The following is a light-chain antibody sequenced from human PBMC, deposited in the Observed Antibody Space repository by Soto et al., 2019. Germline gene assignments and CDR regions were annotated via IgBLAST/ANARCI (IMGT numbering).Light chain of an antibody. CDR3: QQRADWPIT. V-gene: IGKV3-11*01. Sequence: EIVLTQSPATLSLSPGERATLSCRASQSISIYLAWYQQKPGQAPRLLIYDASNRATGIPARFSGSGSGTDFTLTISSLEPDDFAVYYCQQRADWPITFGQGTLLEI. J-gene: IGKJ5*01. CDR1: QSISIY. CDR2: DAS.